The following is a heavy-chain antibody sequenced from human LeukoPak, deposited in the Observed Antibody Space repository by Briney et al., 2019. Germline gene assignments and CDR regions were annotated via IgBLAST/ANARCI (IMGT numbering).Heavy chain of an antibody. V-gene: IGHV3-23*01. CDR3: AKDPSALWFGEIDY. CDR1: GFTFSSYA. D-gene: IGHD3-10*01. Sequence: PGGSLRLSCAASGFTFSSYAMSWVRQAPGKGLEWVSAISGSGGSTYYADSVKGRFTNSRDNSKNTLYLQMNSLRAEDTAVYYCAKDPSALWFGEIDYWGQGTLVTVSS. J-gene: IGHJ4*02. CDR2: ISGSGGST.